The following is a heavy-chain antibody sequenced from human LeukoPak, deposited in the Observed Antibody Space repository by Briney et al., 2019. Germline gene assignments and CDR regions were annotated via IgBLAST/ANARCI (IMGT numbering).Heavy chain of an antibody. CDR1: GFTFSRSW. J-gene: IGHJ4*02. CDR2: IKQDGSVK. Sequence: PGGSLRLSCAGSGFTFSRSWMTWVRQAPGKGLEWVASIKQDGSVKHYMDSVKGRFTISRDNAGNSLYLQMNSLRAEDTAVYYCAKLLGDVTTFDYWGQGTLVTVSS. CDR3: AKLLGDVTTFDY. V-gene: IGHV3-7*01. D-gene: IGHD3-16*01.